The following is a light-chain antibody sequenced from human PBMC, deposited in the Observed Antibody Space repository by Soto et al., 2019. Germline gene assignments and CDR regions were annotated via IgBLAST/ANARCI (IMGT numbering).Light chain of an antibody. J-gene: IGLJ1*01. CDR3: CSYGDTYV. CDR1: SSDIGSYNS. V-gene: IGLV2-11*01. CDR2: DVD. Sequence: QASLTQPRSVSGTPGQSITISCTGTSSDIGSYNSVSWYQQHPGKAPKLMIYDVDKRPSGVPDRFSGSKSGNTASLTISGLQAEDEADYQCCSYGDTYVFGTGTKVTVL.